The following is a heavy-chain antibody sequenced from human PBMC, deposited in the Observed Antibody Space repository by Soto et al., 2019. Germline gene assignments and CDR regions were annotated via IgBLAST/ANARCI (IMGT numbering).Heavy chain of an antibody. CDR3: ARVPTTVVTSLPPRKVYFDY. CDR2: IIPIFGTA. Sequence: SVKVSCKASGDTFSSYAISWVRQAPGQGLEWMGGIIPIFGTANYAQKFQGRVTITADKSTSTAYMELSSLRSEDTAVYYCARVPTTVVTSLPPRKVYFDYWGQGTLVTVSS. J-gene: IGHJ4*02. CDR1: GDTFSSYA. D-gene: IGHD4-17*01. V-gene: IGHV1-69*06.